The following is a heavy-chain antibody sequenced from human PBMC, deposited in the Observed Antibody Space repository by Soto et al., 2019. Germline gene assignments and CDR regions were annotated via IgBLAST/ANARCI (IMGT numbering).Heavy chain of an antibody. Sequence: QVQLVESGGGVVQPGRSLRLSCEASGFTFRSYAMHWVRQAPGKGLEWVALISYDGSNKYYADSVKGRFTISRDNSKNTLYLQMNSLRAEDTAVYYCARVVIAAAYYFYGMDVWGQGTTVTVSS. D-gene: IGHD6-13*01. J-gene: IGHJ6*02. V-gene: IGHV3-30-3*01. CDR3: ARVVIAAAYYFYGMDV. CDR1: GFTFRSYA. CDR2: ISYDGSNK.